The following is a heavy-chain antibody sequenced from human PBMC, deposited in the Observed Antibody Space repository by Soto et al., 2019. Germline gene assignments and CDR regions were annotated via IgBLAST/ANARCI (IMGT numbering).Heavy chain of an antibody. V-gene: IGHV3-15*01. CDR1: GFTLSNTW. CDR3: STYNYGYITX. J-gene: IGHJ5*02. Sequence: GGSLRVSCAASGFTLSNTWMTWVRQAPGKGLEWVGRIKSKTEGGKTDYAAPVKGRFTISRDDSKNTLYLQMNRLNTEETAVYYCSTYNYGYITXWGQAALVTVSX. D-gene: IGHD5-18*01. CDR2: IKSKTEGGKT.